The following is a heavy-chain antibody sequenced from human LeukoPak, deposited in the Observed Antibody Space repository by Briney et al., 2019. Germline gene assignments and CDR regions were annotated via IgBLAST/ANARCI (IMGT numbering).Heavy chain of an antibody. CDR1: GGSFSGYY. Sequence: SETLSLTCAVYGGSFSGYYWSWIRQPPGKGLEWIGGINHSGSTNYNPSLKSRVTISVDTSKNQFSLKLSSVTAADTAVYYCARGKRLRRWFDPWGQGTLVTVSS. CDR3: ARGKRLRRWFDP. V-gene: IGHV4-34*01. J-gene: IGHJ5*02. CDR2: INHSGST. D-gene: IGHD4-17*01.